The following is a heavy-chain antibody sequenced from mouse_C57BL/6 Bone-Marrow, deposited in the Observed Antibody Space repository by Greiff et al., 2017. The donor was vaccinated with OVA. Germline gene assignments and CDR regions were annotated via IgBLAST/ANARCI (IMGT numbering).Heavy chain of an antibody. D-gene: IGHD1-1*01. J-gene: IGHJ4*01. CDR2: INPYNGGT. Sequence: VQLQQSGPVLVKPGASVKMSCKASGYTFTDYYMNWVKQSHGKSLEWIGVINPYNGGTSYNQKFKGKATLTVDKSSSTAYMELNSLTSEDSAVYYCAREGVITTVVAPYYYAMDYWGQGTSVTVSS. CDR3: AREGVITTVVAPYYYAMDY. V-gene: IGHV1-19*01. CDR1: GYTFTDYY.